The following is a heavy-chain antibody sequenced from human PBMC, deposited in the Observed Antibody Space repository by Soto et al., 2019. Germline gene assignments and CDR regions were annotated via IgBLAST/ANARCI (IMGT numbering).Heavy chain of an antibody. D-gene: IGHD4-17*01. CDR1: GLTFNNAW. CDR3: SKNRVGGSYGEYDY. J-gene: IGHJ4*02. V-gene: IGHV3-15*07. Sequence: PGGSLRLSCAASGLTFNNAWMNWVRQAPGKGLEWVGRIKSKNDGGATEYSAPVKDRFTISRDNSKNTLFLQMNSLRAEDTAVYYCSKNRVGGSYGEYDYWGQGTQVTVSS. CDR2: IKSKNDGGAT.